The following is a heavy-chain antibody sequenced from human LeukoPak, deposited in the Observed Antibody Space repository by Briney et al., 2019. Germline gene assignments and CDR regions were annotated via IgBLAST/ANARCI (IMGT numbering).Heavy chain of an antibody. CDR1: GFTFSSYA. J-gene: IGHJ1*01. V-gene: IGHV3-30*04. CDR3: ARDIGSGSYYGYFQH. CDR2: ISYDGSNK. Sequence: GGSLRLSCAASGFTFSSYAMHWVRQAPGKGLEWVAVISYDGSNKYYADSVKGRFTISRDNSKNTLYLQMNSLRAEDTAVYYCARDIGSGSYYGYFQHWGQGTLVTVSP. D-gene: IGHD1-26*01.